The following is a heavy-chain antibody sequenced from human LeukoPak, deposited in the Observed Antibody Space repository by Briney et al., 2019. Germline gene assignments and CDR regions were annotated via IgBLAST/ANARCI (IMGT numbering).Heavy chain of an antibody. Sequence: GASVKVSCKASGYTFTGYYMHWVRQAPGQGLEWMGWIKPNSGGTNYAQKFQGRVTMIRDTSISTAYMELSRLRSDDTAVYYCARALQTYYYGSGSFSFDPWGQGTLVTVSS. D-gene: IGHD3-10*01. CDR1: GYTFTGYY. CDR2: IKPNSGGT. V-gene: IGHV1-2*02. J-gene: IGHJ5*02. CDR3: ARALQTYYYGSGSFSFDP.